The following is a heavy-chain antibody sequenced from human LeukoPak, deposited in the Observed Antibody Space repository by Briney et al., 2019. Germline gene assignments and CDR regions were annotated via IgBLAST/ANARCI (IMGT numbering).Heavy chain of an antibody. Sequence: TSETLSLTCDVSGDSISSSNWWNWVRQPPGKGLEWIGGIYHSGITNYNPSLKSRVTMSVDTSKNQFSLRLTSVTAADTAVYYCASPASGYWGQGTLVTVSS. CDR3: ASPASGY. V-gene: IGHV4-4*02. J-gene: IGHJ4*02. CDR2: IYHSGIT. CDR1: GDSISSSNW. D-gene: IGHD7-27*01.